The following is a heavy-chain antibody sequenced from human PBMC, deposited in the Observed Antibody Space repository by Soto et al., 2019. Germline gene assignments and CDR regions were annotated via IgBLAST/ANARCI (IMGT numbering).Heavy chain of an antibody. CDR1: GYTFTSYH. CDR3: ARGHISSTKNWLDP. Sequence: VQLVQSGAEVKKPGASVKVSCKGSGYTFTSYHINWVRQATGQGLEWMGWMNPNSGNTGYAQTLQGRVTMTCDTSISTAYMELSCLRFEDTAMYYCARGHISSTKNWLDPWGQGTLVTVSS. J-gene: IGHJ5*02. D-gene: IGHD6-6*01. V-gene: IGHV1-8*01. CDR2: MNPNSGNT.